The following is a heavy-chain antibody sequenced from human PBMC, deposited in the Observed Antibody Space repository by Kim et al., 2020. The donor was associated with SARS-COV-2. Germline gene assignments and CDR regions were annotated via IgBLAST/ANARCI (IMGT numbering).Heavy chain of an antibody. D-gene: IGHD6-19*01. Sequence: GGSLRLSCVVSGFNSNNYAMSWVRQAPGKGMEWVSAITKYDGRTYYADSVKGRFTISRDISKNTVFLQMNSLRADDTALYYCAKDHPASGWPTFEYWGQGTLVTGSS. J-gene: IGHJ4*02. V-gene: IGHV3-23*01. CDR1: GFNSNNYA. CDR2: ITKYDGRT. CDR3: AKDHPASGWPTFEY.